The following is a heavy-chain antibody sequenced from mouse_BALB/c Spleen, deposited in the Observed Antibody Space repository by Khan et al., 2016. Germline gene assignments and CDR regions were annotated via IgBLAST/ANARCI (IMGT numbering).Heavy chain of an antibody. D-gene: IGHD1-1*01. V-gene: IGHV9-2-1*01. J-gene: IGHJ3*01. CDR1: GYTFTDYS. CDR3: ARGFITTVRFAY. CDR2: INTETGEP. Sequence: QIQLVQSGPELKKPGETVKISCKASGYTFTDYSMHWVKQAPGKGLKWMGWINTETGEPTYADDFKGRFAFSLETSASTAYLQINNLKNEDTATYFCARGFITTVRFAYWSQGTLVTVSA.